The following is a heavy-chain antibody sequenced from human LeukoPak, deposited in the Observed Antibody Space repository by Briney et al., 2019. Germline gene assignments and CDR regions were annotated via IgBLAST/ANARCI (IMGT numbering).Heavy chain of an antibody. Sequence: EASVKVSCKASGGTFSSYAISWVRQAPGQGLEWMGGIIPIFGTANYAQKFQGRVTITRNTSISTAYMELSSLRSEDTAVYYCARGGSSSWYWAAYYYYYMDVWGKGTTVTVSS. CDR3: ARGGSSSWYWAAYYYYYMDV. CDR1: GGTFSSYA. CDR2: IIPIFGTA. D-gene: IGHD6-13*01. J-gene: IGHJ6*03. V-gene: IGHV1-69*05.